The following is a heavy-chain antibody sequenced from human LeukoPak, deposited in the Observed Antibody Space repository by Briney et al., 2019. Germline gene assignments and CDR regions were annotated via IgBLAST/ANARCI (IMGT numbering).Heavy chain of an antibody. V-gene: IGHV2-5*02. CDR2: IYWDDDA. Sequence: SGPTLVNPTQTLTLTCTFSGFSLSTSGVGVGWIRQPPGKALEWFAVIYWDDDARYSPSLKSRLSISKDTSKNQVVLTMTNVDSVDTATYYCVRDTSGPSWGQGTLVTVSS. CDR3: VRDTSGPS. CDR1: GFSLSTSGVG. J-gene: IGHJ4*02. D-gene: IGHD3-22*01.